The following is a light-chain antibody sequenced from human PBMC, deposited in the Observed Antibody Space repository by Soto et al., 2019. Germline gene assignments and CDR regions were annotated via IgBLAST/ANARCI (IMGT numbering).Light chain of an antibody. CDR3: QSYDSSLSGYV. V-gene: IGLV1-40*01. CDR1: SSNIGAGYE. Sequence: QSVRTQPPSESKAPGQRVTISCTGSSSNIGAGYEAHWYQQVPGTAPKLLIYENNNRPSGVPDRFSGSKSGTSASLAITGLQAEDEAQYYCQSYDSSLSGYVFGTGTKLTFL. J-gene: IGLJ1*01. CDR2: ENN.